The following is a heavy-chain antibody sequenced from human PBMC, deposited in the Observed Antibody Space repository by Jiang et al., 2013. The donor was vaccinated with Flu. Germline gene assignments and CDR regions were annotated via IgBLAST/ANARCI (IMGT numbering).Heavy chain of an antibody. CDR2: IDWDDDK. J-gene: IGHJ6*02. D-gene: IGHD4/OR15-4a*01. CDR3: ARETIAPNYYGMDV. CDR1: GFSLSTSGMC. Sequence: KPTQTLTLTCTFSGFSLSTSGMCVSWIRQPPGKALEWLALIDWDDDKYYSTSLKTRLTISKDTSKNQVVLTMTNMDPVDTATYYCARETIAPNYYGMDVWGQGTTVTVSS. V-gene: IGHV2-70*01.